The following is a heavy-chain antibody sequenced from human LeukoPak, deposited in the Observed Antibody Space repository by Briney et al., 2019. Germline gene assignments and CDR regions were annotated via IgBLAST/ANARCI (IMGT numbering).Heavy chain of an antibody. J-gene: IGHJ3*02. CDR3: ARAITYYYDSSGYYYVVIAAFDI. V-gene: IGHV4-59*01. D-gene: IGHD3-22*01. CDR1: GGSISSYY. Sequence: SETQSLTCTVSGGSISSYYWSWIRQPPGKGLEWIGYIYYSGSTNYNPSLKSRVTISVDTSKNQFSLKLSSVTAADTAVYYCARAITYYYDSSGYYYVVIAAFDIWGQGTMVTVSS. CDR2: IYYSGST.